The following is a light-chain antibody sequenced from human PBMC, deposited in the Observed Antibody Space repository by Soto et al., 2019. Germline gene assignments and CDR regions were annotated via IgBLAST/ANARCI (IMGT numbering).Light chain of an antibody. V-gene: IGLV2-14*01. CDR2: EVS. CDR1: SSDVGAYNY. J-gene: IGLJ2*01. Sequence: QSVVTQPAYVSGSPGQSITISCTGTSSDVGAYNYVSWYQHHPGRAPKLIIFEVSHRPSGVSDRFSGSKSGNTASLTISGLQTEDEADYYCTSYTRTRNLLFGGGTKLTVL. CDR3: TSYTRTRNLL.